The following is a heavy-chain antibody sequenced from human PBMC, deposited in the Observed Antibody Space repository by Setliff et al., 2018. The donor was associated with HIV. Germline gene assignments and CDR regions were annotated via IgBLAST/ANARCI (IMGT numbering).Heavy chain of an antibody. D-gene: IGHD6-19*01. CDR2: INPSGGST. CDR3: ARNFGGSGWYYFDY. CDR1: GYTFTSQS. V-gene: IGHV1-46*01. Sequence: ASVKVSCKASGYTFTSQSIHWVRQAPGQGFEWMGVINPSGGSTGYAEKFQGRVTMTRHTSANIVYLELSSLRSEDTAKYYCARNFGGSGWYYFDYWGQGTLVTVSS. J-gene: IGHJ4*02.